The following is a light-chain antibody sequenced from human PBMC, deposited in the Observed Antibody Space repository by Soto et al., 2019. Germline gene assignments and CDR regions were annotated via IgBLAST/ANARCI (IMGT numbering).Light chain of an antibody. V-gene: IGKV3-15*01. CDR2: GAS. Sequence: EIVMTQSPATLSVSPGERATLSCRASQSVYSNLAWYQQKPGQAPRLLIYGASTRATGIPARFSGSGSGTEFTLTISSLQSEDFAVYYCQPYNNWPPWTFGQGNKVEIK. CDR3: QPYNNWPPWT. CDR1: QSVYSN. J-gene: IGKJ1*01.